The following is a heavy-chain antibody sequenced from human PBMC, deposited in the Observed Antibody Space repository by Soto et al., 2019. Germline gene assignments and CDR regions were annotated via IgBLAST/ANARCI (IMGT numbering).Heavy chain of an antibody. CDR1: RDSVSSNTAS. Sequence: SQTLSLTCAISRDSVSSNTASWNWIWHSPSRGLEWLGRTYFRSKWYNDYAVSVKSRIIINPDTSNNQFSLQLNSVIPEDTAVYFCAKGDNLGPKTGYAFDPWGQGIMVTVS. D-gene: IGHD5-12*01. CDR2: TYFRSKWYN. J-gene: IGHJ5*02. CDR3: AKGDNLGPKTGYAFDP. V-gene: IGHV6-1*01.